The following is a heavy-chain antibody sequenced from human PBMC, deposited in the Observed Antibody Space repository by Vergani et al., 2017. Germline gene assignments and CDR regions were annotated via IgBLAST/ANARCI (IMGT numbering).Heavy chain of an antibody. J-gene: IGHJ4*02. CDR2: IYYSGST. V-gene: IGHV4-39*07. CDR3: ARVVPAAMTDY. Sequence: QLQLQESGPGLVKPSETLSLTCTVSGGSISSSSYYWGWIRQPPGKGLEWIGSIYYSGSTYYNPSLKRRVTISVDTSKNQFSLKLSSVTAADTAVYYCARVVPAAMTDYWGQGTLVTVSS. D-gene: IGHD2-2*01. CDR1: GGSISSSSYY.